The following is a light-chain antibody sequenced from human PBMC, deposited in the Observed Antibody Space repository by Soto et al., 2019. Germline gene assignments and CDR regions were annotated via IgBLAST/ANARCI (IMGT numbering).Light chain of an antibody. Sequence: QSALTQPPSASGSPGQSVTISCTGTSSDVGGFNYVSWFQHHPGKAPKLMIYEVTHRPSGVPARFSGSKSGNTASLTASGLQAEDEADYYCISYAGSNNFVFGTGTKLTVL. CDR1: SSDVGGFNY. CDR3: ISYAGSNNFV. CDR2: EVT. J-gene: IGLJ1*01. V-gene: IGLV2-8*01.